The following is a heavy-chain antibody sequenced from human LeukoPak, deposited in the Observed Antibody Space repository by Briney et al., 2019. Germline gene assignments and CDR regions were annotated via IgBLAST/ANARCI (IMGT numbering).Heavy chain of an antibody. CDR3: ARGSSVRYDYVWGSYRYIGDFDY. D-gene: IGHD3-16*02. V-gene: IGHV4-59*12. CDR1: GGSISSYY. J-gene: IGHJ4*02. CDR2: IYYSGST. Sequence: SETLSLTCTVSGGSISSYYWSWIRQPPGKGLEWIGYIYYSGSTNYNPSLKSRVTISVDTSKNQFSLKLSSVTAADTAVYYCARGSSVRYDYVWGSYRYIGDFDYWGQGTLVTVSS.